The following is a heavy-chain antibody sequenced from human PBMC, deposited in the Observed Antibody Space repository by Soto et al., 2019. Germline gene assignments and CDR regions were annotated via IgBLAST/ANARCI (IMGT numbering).Heavy chain of an antibody. J-gene: IGHJ4*02. CDR2: ISANNGNT. CDR3: ASDRGSSALDY. Sequence: QVQLVQSGAEVKKPGASVKVSCKASGYTFTNYGISWVRQAPGQGLEWMGWISANNGNTNYEQKLQGRXTXTXXTSTSTAYMELRSLRSDDTAVYYCASDRGSSALDYWGQGTLVTVSS. V-gene: IGHV1-18*01. CDR1: GYTFTNYG. D-gene: IGHD1-26*01.